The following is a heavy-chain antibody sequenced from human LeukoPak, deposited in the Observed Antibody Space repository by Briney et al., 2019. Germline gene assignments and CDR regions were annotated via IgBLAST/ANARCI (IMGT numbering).Heavy chain of an antibody. Sequence: GASVKVSCKASGYTFTGYYMHWVRQAPGQGLEWMGWINPNSGGTNYAQKFQGRVTMTRDTSISTAYLQWSSLEASGTAMFYCARHVSAGGENHERNAFDIWGQGAMVTVSS. CDR1: GYTFTGYY. CDR3: ARHVSAGGENHERNAFDI. J-gene: IGHJ3*02. V-gene: IGHV1-2*02. D-gene: IGHD3-16*01. CDR2: INPNSGGT.